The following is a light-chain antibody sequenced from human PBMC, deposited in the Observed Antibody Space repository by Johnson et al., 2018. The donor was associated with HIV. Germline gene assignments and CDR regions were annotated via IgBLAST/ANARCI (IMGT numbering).Light chain of an antibody. J-gene: IGLJ1*01. CDR1: SSNIGNNY. V-gene: IGLV1-51*02. Sequence: QSVLTQPPSVSAAPGQKVTISCSGSSSNIGNNYVSWYQQLPGTAPKLLMYANNKRPSGIPDRFSGSKSGTSATLAITGLQTGDEADYYCGTWDTSLGAQYGFGIGTKVTVL. CDR3: GTWDTSLGAQYG. CDR2: ANN.